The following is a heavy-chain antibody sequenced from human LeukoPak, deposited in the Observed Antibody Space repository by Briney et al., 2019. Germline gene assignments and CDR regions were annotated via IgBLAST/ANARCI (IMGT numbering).Heavy chain of an antibody. V-gene: IGHV3-23*01. J-gene: IGHJ4*02. CDR3: ASGLYGGVFDN. D-gene: IGHD4/OR15-4a*01. CDR1: GFTFSTYA. Sequence: GGSLRLSCAAPGFTFSTYAMSWVRQAPGKGLEWVSGISGSGGGTYYADSVRGRFTISRDNSKNTLYLQMNSLRVDDAAVYYCASGLYGGVFDNWGQGTLVTVSS. CDR2: ISGSGGGT.